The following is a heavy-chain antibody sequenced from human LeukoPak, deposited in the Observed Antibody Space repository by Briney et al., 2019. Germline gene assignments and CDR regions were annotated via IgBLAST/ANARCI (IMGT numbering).Heavy chain of an antibody. Sequence: SETLSLTCAVYGGSFSGYYWGWIRQPPGEGLEWIGEINHRGSTNYNPSLKSRVTISVDTSKNQLSLKLSSVTAADTAVFYCAGGRGYCSGGSCPSPYYYYYGMDVWGEGTTVTVPS. J-gene: IGHJ6*04. CDR2: INHRGST. V-gene: IGHV4-34*01. D-gene: IGHD2-15*01. CDR1: GGSFSGYY. CDR3: AGGRGYCSGGSCPSPYYYYYGMDV.